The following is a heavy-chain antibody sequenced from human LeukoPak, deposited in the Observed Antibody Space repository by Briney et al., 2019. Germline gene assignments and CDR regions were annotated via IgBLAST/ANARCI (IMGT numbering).Heavy chain of an antibody. CDR1: GYTFTSYG. CDR2: ISAYNGNT. D-gene: IGHD6-19*01. CDR3: ARGPGIAVEGYGMDV. J-gene: IGHJ6*04. V-gene: IGHV1-18*04. Sequence: ASVKVSCKASGYTFTSYGISWVRQAPGQGLEWMGWISAYNGNTNYAQKLQGRGTMTTDTSTSTAYMELRSLRSDDTAVYYCARGPGIAVEGYGMDVWGKGTTVTVSS.